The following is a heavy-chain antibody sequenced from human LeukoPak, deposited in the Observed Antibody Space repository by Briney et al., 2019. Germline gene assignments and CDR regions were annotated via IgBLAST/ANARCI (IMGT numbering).Heavy chain of an antibody. J-gene: IGHJ6*03. V-gene: IGHV5-51*01. D-gene: IGHD6-13*01. CDR1: GYSFTSYW. Sequence: GESLKISCKGSGYSFTSYWIGWVRQMPGKGLEWMGIIYPGDSDTRYSPSFQGQVTISADKSISTAYLQWSSLKASDTAMYYCAGHAVYSRHDYYYYYMDVWGKGTTATVSS. CDR2: IYPGDSDT. CDR3: AGHAVYSRHDYYYYYMDV.